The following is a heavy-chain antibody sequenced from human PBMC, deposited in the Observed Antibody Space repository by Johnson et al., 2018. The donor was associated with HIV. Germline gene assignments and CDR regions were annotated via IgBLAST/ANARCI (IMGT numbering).Heavy chain of an antibody. V-gene: IGHV3-23*04. CDR1: GFTFSSYA. D-gene: IGHD6-6*01. J-gene: IGHJ3*02. Sequence: VQLVESGGGVVQPGRSLRLSCAASGFTFSSYAMHWVRQAPGKGLEWVSAISGSGGSTYYADSVKGRFTISRDNSKNTLYLQMNSLRAEDTAVYYCAKVMYSSSSVGAFDIWGQGTMVTVSS. CDR3: AKVMYSSSSVGAFDI. CDR2: ISGSGGST.